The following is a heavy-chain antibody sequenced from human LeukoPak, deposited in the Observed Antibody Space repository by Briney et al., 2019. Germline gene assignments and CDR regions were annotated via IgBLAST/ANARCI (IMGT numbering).Heavy chain of an antibody. CDR2: ISSSGSTI. Sequence: GGSLRLSCAASGFTFSDYYMSWIRQAPGKGLEWVSYISSSGSTIYYADSVKGRFAISRDNAKNSLYLQMNSLRAEDTAVYYCARVEAAASYGMDVWGQGTTVTVSS. CDR3: ARVEAAASYGMDV. CDR1: GFTFSDYY. D-gene: IGHD2-2*01. J-gene: IGHJ6*02. V-gene: IGHV3-11*01.